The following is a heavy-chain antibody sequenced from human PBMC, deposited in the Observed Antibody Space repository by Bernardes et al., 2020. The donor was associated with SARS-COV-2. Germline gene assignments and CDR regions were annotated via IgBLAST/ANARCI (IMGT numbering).Heavy chain of an antibody. CDR3: AHTAAYKYPLDV. J-gene: IGHJ6*02. Sequence: SGPTLVKPTQTLTLTCTFSGLSVTTSGTGVGWIRQPPGKALEWLAHIYWDDEKRYSPYLRSRLTITRDTSKNHVVLEMTNMDPVDPATYFCAHTAAYKYPLDVWGQGTTVTVSS. V-gene: IGHV2-5*02. CDR1: GLSVTTSGTG. D-gene: IGHD2-2*01. CDR2: IYWDDEK.